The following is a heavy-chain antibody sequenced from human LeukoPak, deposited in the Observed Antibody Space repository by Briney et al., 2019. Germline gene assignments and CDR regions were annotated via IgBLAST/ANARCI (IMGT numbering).Heavy chain of an antibody. CDR1: GFTFSSYS. CDR3: ASLVVMTAISFDY. D-gene: IGHD2-21*02. V-gene: IGHV3-48*04. Sequence: SGGSLRLSCAASGFTFSSYSMNWVRQAPGKGLEWVSYISSSSSTIYYADSVKGRFTISRDNAKNSLYLQMNSLRAEDTAVYYCASLVVMTAISFDYWGQGTLVTVSS. J-gene: IGHJ4*02. CDR2: ISSSSSTI.